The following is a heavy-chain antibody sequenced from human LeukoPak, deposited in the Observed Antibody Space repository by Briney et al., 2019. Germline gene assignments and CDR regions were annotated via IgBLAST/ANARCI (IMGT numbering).Heavy chain of an antibody. CDR2: NDHSGST. D-gene: IGHD3-10*01. J-gene: IGHJ4*02. CDR3: ARSSMVRGVSIYYFDY. Sequence: SETLSLTCAVSGGSISSGGYSWSWLRQPPGKGLERIVYNDHSGSTYYNPAINSRTTITVNSTKNKFFLKPSSAAAADTAVYYSARSSMVRGVSIYYFDYWGQGTLVTVSS. CDR1: GGSISSGGYS. V-gene: IGHV4-30-2*01.